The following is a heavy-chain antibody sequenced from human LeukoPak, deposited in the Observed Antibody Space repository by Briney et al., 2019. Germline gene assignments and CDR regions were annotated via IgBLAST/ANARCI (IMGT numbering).Heavy chain of an antibody. CDR2: IWHSGTT. CDR3: MGADYGGH. V-gene: IGHV4-4*02. Sequence: SGTLSLTCAVSGASIISSNWWSWVRQPSGKGLEWIGEIWHSGTTNYNPSLKSRVTISVDNSKNQFSLKLNSVTAADTAVYYCMGADYGGHWGQGTLVTVSS. J-gene: IGHJ4*02. CDR1: GASIISSNW. D-gene: IGHD4-17*01.